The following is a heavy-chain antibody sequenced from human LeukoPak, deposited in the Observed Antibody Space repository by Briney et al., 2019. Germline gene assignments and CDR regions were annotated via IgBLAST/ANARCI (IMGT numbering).Heavy chain of an antibody. J-gene: IGHJ3*02. CDR2: ISSSGSII. CDR3: ARGAYYYDSSGYYGAFDI. V-gene: IGHV3-48*03. Sequence: GGSLRLSCAASGFTFSSYEMNWVRQAPGKGLEWVSYISSSGSIIYYADSVKGRFTISRDSAKNSLYLQMNSPRAEDTAVYYCARGAYYYDSSGYYGAFDIWGQGTMVTVSS. D-gene: IGHD3-22*01. CDR1: GFTFSSYE.